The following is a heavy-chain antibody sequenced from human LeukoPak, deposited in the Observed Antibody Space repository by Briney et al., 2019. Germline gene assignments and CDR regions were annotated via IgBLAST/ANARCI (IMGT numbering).Heavy chain of an antibody. CDR1: GGSMSSYY. CDR3: ARYGLIRGFEY. CDR2: IYYSGST. J-gene: IGHJ4*02. V-gene: IGHV4-59*01. D-gene: IGHD3-16*01. Sequence: SSETLSLTCTVSGGSMSSYYWSWIRQPPGKQLEWIGYIYYSGSTTYSPSLKSRVTISVDTSKNEFSLKLTSVTAADTAVYYCARYGLIRGFEYWGQGTLVTVSS.